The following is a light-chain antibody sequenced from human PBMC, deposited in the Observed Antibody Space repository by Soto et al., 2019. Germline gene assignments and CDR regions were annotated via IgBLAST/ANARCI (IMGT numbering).Light chain of an antibody. CDR2: DAS. J-gene: IGKJ2*01. V-gene: IGKV3-11*01. CDR3: QLRSNWPRGT. CDR1: QSVSSY. Sequence: EIVLTQSPATLSLSPGERATLSCRASQSVSSYLAWYQQKPGQAPRLLIYDASNRATGIPARCSGSGSGTAFTLPIISLEPEDFAVYYCQLRSNWPRGTFGQGTKLEIK.